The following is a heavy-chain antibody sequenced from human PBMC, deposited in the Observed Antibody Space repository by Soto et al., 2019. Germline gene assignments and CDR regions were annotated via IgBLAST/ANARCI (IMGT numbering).Heavy chain of an antibody. J-gene: IGHJ4*02. D-gene: IGHD1-20*01. CDR2: IRSSGGGT. CDR3: AKITEGY. Sequence: ESGGGLVQPGGSLRLSCTASGFTFSTNAVSWVRQAPGKGLEWVSTIRSSGGGTYYADSVRGRFTISRDNSKNTLFLQMNSLRAEDTAIYYCAKITEGYWGQGTLVTVSS. CDR1: GFTFSTNA. V-gene: IGHV3-23*01.